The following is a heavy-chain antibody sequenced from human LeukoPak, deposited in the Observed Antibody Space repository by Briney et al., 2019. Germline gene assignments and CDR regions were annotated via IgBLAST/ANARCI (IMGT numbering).Heavy chain of an antibody. Sequence: GGSLRLSCAASGFTFSSYWMSWVRQAPGKGLEWVANINQDGSEIYYVDSVKGRFTISRDNAKSSPYLQMNSLRAEDTAIYYCARGKLGQAYWGQGTLVTVSS. CDR3: ARGKLGQAY. CDR2: INQDGSEI. V-gene: IGHV3-7*04. CDR1: GFTFSSYW. D-gene: IGHD6-13*01. J-gene: IGHJ4*02.